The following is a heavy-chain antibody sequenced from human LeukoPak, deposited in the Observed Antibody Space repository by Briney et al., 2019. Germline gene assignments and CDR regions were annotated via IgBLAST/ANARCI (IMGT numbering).Heavy chain of an antibody. J-gene: IGHJ4*02. V-gene: IGHV4-59*12. D-gene: IGHD6-13*01. CDR1: GGSISSYY. Sequence: SETLSLTCTVSGGSISSYYWSWIRQPPGKGLEWIGYIYYSGSTNYNPSLKSRVTMSVDTSKNQFSLKLSPVTAADTAVYYCAGSIAAAGPDDYWGQGTLVTVSS. CDR3: AGSIAAAGPDDY. CDR2: IYYSGST.